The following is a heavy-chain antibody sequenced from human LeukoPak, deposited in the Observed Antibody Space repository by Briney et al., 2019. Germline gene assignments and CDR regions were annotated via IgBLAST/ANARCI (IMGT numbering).Heavy chain of an antibody. Sequence: PGGSLRLSRAASGFTFSSYAMHWVRQAPGKGLEWVAVISYDGSNKYYADSVKGRFTISRDNSKNTLYLQMNSLRAEDTAVYYCARGYSGYDSAFDYWGQGTLVTVSS. CDR3: ARGYSGYDSAFDY. V-gene: IGHV3-30*04. D-gene: IGHD5-12*01. CDR2: ISYDGSNK. CDR1: GFTFSSYA. J-gene: IGHJ4*02.